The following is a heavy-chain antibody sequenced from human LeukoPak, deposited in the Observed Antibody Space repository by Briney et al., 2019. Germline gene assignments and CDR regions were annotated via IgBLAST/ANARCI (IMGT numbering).Heavy chain of an antibody. J-gene: IGHJ4*02. D-gene: IGHD6-6*01. CDR2: SSGSGGST. CDR1: GFTFSSYA. Sequence: GGSLRLSCAASGFTFSSYAMSWVRQAPGKGLEWVSASSGSGGSTYYADSVKGRFTISRDNSKDTLYLQMNSLRGEDTAVYYCAKDNWYSSSSHGIDYWGQGTLVTVSS. CDR3: AKDNWYSSSSHGIDY. V-gene: IGHV3-23*01.